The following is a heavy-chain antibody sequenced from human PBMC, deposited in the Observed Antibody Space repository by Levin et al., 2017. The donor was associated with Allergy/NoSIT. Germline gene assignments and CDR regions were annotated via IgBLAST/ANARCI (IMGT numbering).Heavy chain of an antibody. Sequence: SETLSLTCAVYGGSFSGYYWSWIRQPPGKGLEWIGEINHSGSTNYNPSLKSRVTISVDTSKNQFSLKLSSVTAADTAVYYCARGPLGWYYYYGMDVWGQGTTVTVSS. V-gene: IGHV4-34*01. CDR1: GGSFSGYY. CDR3: ARGPLGWYYYYGMDV. CDR2: INHSGST. J-gene: IGHJ6*02. D-gene: IGHD6-19*01.